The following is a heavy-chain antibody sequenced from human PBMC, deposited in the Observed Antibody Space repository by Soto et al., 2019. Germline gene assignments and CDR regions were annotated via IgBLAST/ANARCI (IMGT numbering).Heavy chain of an antibody. CDR3: ARDHTDGSGIGWFDP. J-gene: IGHJ5*02. D-gene: IGHD3-10*01. Sequence: QVQLQESGPGLVKPSQTLSLTCTVSGGSISSGGYYWSWIRQHPGKGLERIGYIYSRGSTYYNPSISSRFTISVEHCKNQFPLKLSAVTAAVTAVYYCARDHTDGSGIGWFDPWGQGNLVTVSA. CDR1: GGSISSGGYY. V-gene: IGHV4-31*03. CDR2: IYSRGST.